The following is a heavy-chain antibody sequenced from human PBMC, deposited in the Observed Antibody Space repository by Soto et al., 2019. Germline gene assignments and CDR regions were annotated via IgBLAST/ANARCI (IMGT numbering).Heavy chain of an antibody. D-gene: IGHD4-17*01. CDR3: TRAGYGDYNPFDY. CDR2: IIPIFGTA. CDR1: GGTFSSYA. V-gene: IGHV1-69*06. Sequence: SVKVSCKASGGTFSSYAISWVRQAPGQGLEWMGGIIPIFGTANYAQKFQGRVTITADKSTSTAYMELSSLRSEDTAVYYCTRAGYGDYNPFDYWGQGTLVTVSS. J-gene: IGHJ4*02.